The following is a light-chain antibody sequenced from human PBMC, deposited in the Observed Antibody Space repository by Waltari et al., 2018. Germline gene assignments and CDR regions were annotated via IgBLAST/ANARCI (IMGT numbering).Light chain of an antibody. CDR1: PGVGSY. J-gene: IGKJ1*01. CDR3: QQYYSYPVT. V-gene: IGKV1-8*01. Sequence: AIRLTQSPSSIAASTGDRVTITCRASPGVGSYLAWYQQKSGRAPTRLLYASSSLEAEVPSRFGCSGSGTDFTLTISCLQSEDFASYFGQQYYSYPVTFGQGPRV. CDR2: ASS.